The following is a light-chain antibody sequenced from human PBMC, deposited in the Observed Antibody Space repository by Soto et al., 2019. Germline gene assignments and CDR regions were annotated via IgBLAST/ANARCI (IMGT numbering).Light chain of an antibody. CDR3: QQGHSTPYT. Sequence: PSSTSYLXAXVGDXAPIXXRASQKIRTYLNWYQQKRGRAPKLLIHSASAWPSRVPSRFSGSGSRTEFTLTMSGLQPEDFATYYCQQGHSTPYTLGQGTKVDI. CDR2: SAS. J-gene: IGKJ2*01. V-gene: IGKV1-39*01. CDR1: QKIRTY.